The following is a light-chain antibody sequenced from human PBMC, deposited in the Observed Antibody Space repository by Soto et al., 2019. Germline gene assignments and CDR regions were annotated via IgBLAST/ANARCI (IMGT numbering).Light chain of an antibody. CDR1: SSDVGDFNY. Sequence: QSALTQPASVSGSPGRSVTISCTGTSSDVGDFNYVSWYQHLPGRAPKLIIYDVTNRPSGISYRFSASKSGRTASLTISGLQAEDKAYYYCSSYSSSTTHVVFGGGTKLTVL. CDR3: SSYSSSTTHVV. CDR2: DVT. V-gene: IGLV2-14*03. J-gene: IGLJ2*01.